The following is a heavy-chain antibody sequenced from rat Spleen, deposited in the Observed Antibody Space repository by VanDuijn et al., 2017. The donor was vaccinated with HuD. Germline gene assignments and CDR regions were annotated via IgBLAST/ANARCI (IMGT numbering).Heavy chain of an antibody. Sequence: EVQLVESGGGLVRPGRSMKLSCAASGFTFNNYDMAWVRQAPTKGLEWVASITYDDTTTYYRDFVKGRFTISRDDAKNTQYLQIDSLWSEDTASYYCTRQGGLRNWFTYWGQGTLVTVSS. J-gene: IGHJ3*01. CDR1: GFTFNNYD. CDR3: TRQGGLRNWFTY. V-gene: IGHV5S13*01. D-gene: IGHD1-11*01. CDR2: ITYDDTTT.